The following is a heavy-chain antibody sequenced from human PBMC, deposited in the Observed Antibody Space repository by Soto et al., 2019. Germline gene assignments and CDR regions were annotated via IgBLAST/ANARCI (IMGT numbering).Heavy chain of an antibody. CDR1: GGSISSGGYS. J-gene: IGHJ6*02. D-gene: IGHD3-10*01. V-gene: IGHV4-30-2*01. Sequence: SETLSLTCAVSGGSISSGGYSWSWIRQPPGKGLEWIGYIYHSGSTYYNPSLKSRVTISVDRSKNQFSLKLSSVTAADTAVYYCARGYYYGSGSRTYYYYYGMDVWGQGATVTVSS. CDR3: ARGYYYGSGSRTYYYYYGMDV. CDR2: IYHSGST.